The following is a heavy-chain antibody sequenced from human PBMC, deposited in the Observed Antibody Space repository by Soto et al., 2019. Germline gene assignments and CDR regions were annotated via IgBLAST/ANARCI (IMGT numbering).Heavy chain of an antibody. J-gene: IGHJ4*02. CDR1: GFSLNTRGVG. D-gene: IGHD2-21*02. Sequence: QITLKESGPALVKPTQTLTLTCTFSGFSLNTRGVGVGWIRQPPGKALEWLAVLYWDDDKWYSPSLKSRLTTTKETSKNQVVLTMTNMDPVDTATYYCAHRTAWHYFDYWGQGTLVTVSS. CDR2: LYWDDDK. CDR3: AHRTAWHYFDY. V-gene: IGHV2-5*02.